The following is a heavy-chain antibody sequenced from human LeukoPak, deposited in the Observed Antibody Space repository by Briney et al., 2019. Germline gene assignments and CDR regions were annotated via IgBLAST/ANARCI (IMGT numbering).Heavy chain of an antibody. J-gene: IGHJ6*02. D-gene: IGHD2-15*01. V-gene: IGHV4-39*01. CDR3: ASHRALGRYCSGGSCYSTHYYGMDV. Sequence: SETLSLTCTVSGGSISSSSYYWGWIRQPPGKGLEWIGSIYYSGSTYYNPSLKSRVTISVDTSKNQFSLKLSSVTAADTAVYYCASHRALGRYCSGGSCYSTHYYGMDVWGQGTTVTVSS. CDR2: IYYSGST. CDR1: GGSISSSSYY.